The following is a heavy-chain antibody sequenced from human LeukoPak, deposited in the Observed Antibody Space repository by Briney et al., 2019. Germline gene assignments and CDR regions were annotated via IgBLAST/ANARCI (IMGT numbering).Heavy chain of an antibody. CDR2: IYTSGST. V-gene: IGHV4-4*07. Sequence: SETLSLTCTVSGGSITSYYWSWLRQPAGKGLEWIGRIYTSGSTNYNPSLKSRVTMSVDTSKNQFSLKLISVTAADTAVYYCARDRGYCSSTSCYTDWFDPWGQGTLVTVSS. J-gene: IGHJ5*02. D-gene: IGHD2-2*02. CDR3: ARDRGYCSSTSCYTDWFDP. CDR1: GGSITSYY.